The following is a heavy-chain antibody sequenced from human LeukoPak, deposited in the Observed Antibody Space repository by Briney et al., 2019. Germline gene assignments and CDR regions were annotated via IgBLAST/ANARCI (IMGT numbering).Heavy chain of an antibody. Sequence: SETLSLTCTVSGGSISSYYWSWIRQPPGKGLEWIGYIYYSGSTKYNPSLRSRVTISVDASKTQFSLKLNSVTAADTAVYYCARGSRELYYFDYWGQGTLVTVSS. CDR3: ARGSRELYYFDY. J-gene: IGHJ4*02. V-gene: IGHV4-59*01. D-gene: IGHD1-7*01. CDR1: GGSISSYY. CDR2: IYYSGST.